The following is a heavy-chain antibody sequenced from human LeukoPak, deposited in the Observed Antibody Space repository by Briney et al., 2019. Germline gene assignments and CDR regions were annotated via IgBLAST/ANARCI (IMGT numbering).Heavy chain of an antibody. CDR1: GASISSSNYY. CDR2: IYSSGNT. D-gene: IGHD6-13*01. Sequence: SETLSLTCAVSGASISSSNYYWGWVRQSPGKGLEWIGNIYSSGNTYYNASLKNRVTMYIDTSKNQFSLKLGSVTAADTAVYYCARFSSIAAAFDYWGQGTLVTVSS. J-gene: IGHJ4*02. V-gene: IGHV4-39*07. CDR3: ARFSSIAAAFDY.